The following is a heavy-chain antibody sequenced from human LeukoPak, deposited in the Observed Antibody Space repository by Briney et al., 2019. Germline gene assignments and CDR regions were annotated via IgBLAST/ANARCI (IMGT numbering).Heavy chain of an antibody. CDR1: GLTVSINY. V-gene: IGHV3-53*01. J-gene: IGHJ4*02. D-gene: IGHD6-19*01. CDR3: ARDPRQPYSSGTHGY. CDR2: FYSGGST. Sequence: PGGSLRLSCAASGLTVSINYMSWVRQAPGKGLEWVSVFYSGGSTYYADSVKGRFTISRDNSKNTLYLQMNSLRAEDTAVYYCARDPRQPYSSGTHGYWGQGTLVTVSS.